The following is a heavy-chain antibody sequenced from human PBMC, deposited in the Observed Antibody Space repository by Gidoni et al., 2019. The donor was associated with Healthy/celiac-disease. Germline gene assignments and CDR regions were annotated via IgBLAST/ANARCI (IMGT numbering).Heavy chain of an antibody. V-gene: IGHV4-34*01. Sequence: QVQLQQWGAGLLKPSETLSLPCAVYGGSFSGYYWSWIRQPPGKGLEWIGEINHSGSTNYNPSLKSRVTISVDTSKNQFSLKLSSVTAADTAVYYCARGLVVTAISGKPYFDLWGRGTLVTVSS. CDR2: INHSGST. CDR3: ARGLVVTAISGKPYFDL. D-gene: IGHD2-21*02. J-gene: IGHJ2*01. CDR1: GGSFSGYY.